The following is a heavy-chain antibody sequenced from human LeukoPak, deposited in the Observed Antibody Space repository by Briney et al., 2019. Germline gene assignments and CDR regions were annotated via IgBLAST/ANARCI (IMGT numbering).Heavy chain of an antibody. CDR1: GFTFSSYE. CDR2: ISSSGSTI. Sequence: GGSLRLSCAASGFTFSSYEMNWVRQAPGKGLEWVSYISSSGSTIYYADSVKGRFTISRDNAKNSLYLQMNSLRAEDTSVYYCARDLGGDYYSSSWYSFDYWGQGTLVTVSS. V-gene: IGHV3-48*03. D-gene: IGHD6-13*01. CDR3: ARDLGGDYYSSSWYSFDY. J-gene: IGHJ4*02.